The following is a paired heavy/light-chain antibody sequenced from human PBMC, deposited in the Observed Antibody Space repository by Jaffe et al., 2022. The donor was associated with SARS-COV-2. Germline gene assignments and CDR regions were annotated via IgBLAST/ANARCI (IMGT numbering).Heavy chain of an antibody. J-gene: IGHJ4*02. Sequence: QVQLVESGGGVVQPGRSLRLSCAASGFTFSSYAMHWVRQAPGKGLEWVAVISYDGSNKYYADSVKGRFTISRDNSKNTLYLQMNSLRAEDTAVYYCARDRIVAAPNGQKGPHIDYYFDYWGQGTLVTVSS. D-gene: IGHD2-21*01. V-gene: IGHV3-30-3*01. CDR3: ARDRIVAAPNGQKGPHIDYYFDY. CDR1: GFTFSSYA. CDR2: ISYDGSNK.
Light chain of an antibody. J-gene: IGKJ2*01. CDR3: QQYDNLPPT. CDR1: QDISNY. Sequence: DIQMTQSPSSLSASVGDRVTITCQASQDISNYLNWYQQKPGKAPKLLIYDASNLETGVPSRFSGSGSGTDFTFTISSLQPEDIATYYCQQYDNLPPTFGQGTKLEIK. CDR2: DAS. V-gene: IGKV1-33*01.